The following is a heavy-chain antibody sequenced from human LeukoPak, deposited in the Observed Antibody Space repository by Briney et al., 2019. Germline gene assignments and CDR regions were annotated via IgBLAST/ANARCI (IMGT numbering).Heavy chain of an antibody. D-gene: IGHD1-26*01. CDR3: ARVNGGSSPSDFDY. CDR1: GGSIRSYY. J-gene: IGHJ4*02. Sequence: SETLSLTCTVSGGSIRSYYWSWVRQPPRKGLEWNGYIYYSGSTNYNPSLKSRVTISVDTSKNQFSLKLSSVTAADTAVYYCARVNGGSSPSDFDYWGQGTLVTVSS. CDR2: IYYSGST. V-gene: IGHV4-59*01.